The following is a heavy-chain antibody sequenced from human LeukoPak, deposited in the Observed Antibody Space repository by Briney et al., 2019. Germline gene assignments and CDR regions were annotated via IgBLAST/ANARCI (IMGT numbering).Heavy chain of an antibody. J-gene: IGHJ4*02. CDR3: ARGGYYYDSSGYYYPFDY. Sequence: PSETLSLPCTVSGGSTTSGDYYWSWIRQPPGKGLEWIGYIYYSGSTYYNPSLKSRVTMSVDTSKNQFSLRLSSVTAADTAVYYCARGGYYYDSSGYYYPFDYWGQGTLVTVSS. D-gene: IGHD3-22*01. CDR2: IYYSGST. CDR1: GGSTTSGDYY. V-gene: IGHV4-30-4*08.